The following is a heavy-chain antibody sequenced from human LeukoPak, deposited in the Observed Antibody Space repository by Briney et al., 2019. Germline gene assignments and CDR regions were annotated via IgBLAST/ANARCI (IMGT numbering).Heavy chain of an antibody. CDR1: GFTLSDYY. CDR3: ARDPHYDSSGYLGY. D-gene: IGHD3-22*01. J-gene: IGHJ4*02. CDR2: ISSSGNTI. V-gene: IGHV3-11*01. Sequence: GGSLRLSCAASGFTLSDYYMSWIRQALGKRLEWVSYISSSGNTIYYADSVKGRFTISRDNAKNSLYLQMNSLRAEDTAVYYCARDPHYDSSGYLGYWGQGTLVTVSS.